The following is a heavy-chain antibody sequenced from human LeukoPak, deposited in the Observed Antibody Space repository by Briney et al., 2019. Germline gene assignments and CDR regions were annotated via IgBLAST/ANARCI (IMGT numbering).Heavy chain of an antibody. V-gene: IGHV3-43D*03. CDR1: GFNFEDYA. CDR2: ISWDGGST. D-gene: IGHD5-12*01. Sequence: PGGSLRLSCAASGFNFEDYAMDWVRQAPGKGLEWVSRISWDGGSTYYEDSVESRFIIYRDDAKKSLYLQMNSLRAEDTAVYYCARDGDSGYDFFDYWGQGTLVTVSS. J-gene: IGHJ4*02. CDR3: ARDGDSGYDFFDY.